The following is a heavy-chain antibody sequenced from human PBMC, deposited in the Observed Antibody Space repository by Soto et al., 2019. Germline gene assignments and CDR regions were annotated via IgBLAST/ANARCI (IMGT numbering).Heavy chain of an antibody. CDR2: ISYDGSNK. J-gene: IGHJ4*02. D-gene: IGHD3-22*01. CDR3: ARDRSDYYDSSGYFYFDY. CDR1: GFTFSNYG. Sequence: PGGSLRLSCAASGFTFSNYGMHWVRQAPDKGLEWVAVISYDGSNKYYADSVKGRFTISRDNSKNTLYLQMNSLRAEDTAVYYCARDRSDYYDSSGYFYFDYWGQGTLVTVSS. V-gene: IGHV3-30*03.